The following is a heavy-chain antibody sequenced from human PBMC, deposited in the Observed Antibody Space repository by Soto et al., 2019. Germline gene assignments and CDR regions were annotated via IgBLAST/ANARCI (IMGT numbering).Heavy chain of an antibody. CDR3: ARVMTYSGSYYNEHYDLDL. V-gene: IGHV4-30-4*01. CDR2: IYYSGST. J-gene: IGHJ2*01. D-gene: IGHD3-10*01. CDR1: GGSISSGDFY. Sequence: SETLSLTCTVSGGSISSGDFYWSWIRQPPGKGQEWIGYIYYSGSTYYNPSLKSRVTISVDTSKNPFSLKLSSVTAADTAVYYCARVMTYSGSYYNEHYDLDLWGRGTLVTVSS.